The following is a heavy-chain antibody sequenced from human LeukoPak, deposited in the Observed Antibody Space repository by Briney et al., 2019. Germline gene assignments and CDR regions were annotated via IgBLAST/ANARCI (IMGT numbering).Heavy chain of an antibody. J-gene: IGHJ4*02. V-gene: IGHV4-38-2*01. CDR1: GYSISSGYY. D-gene: IGHD6-13*01. Sequence: SETLSLTCAVSGYSISSGYYWGRIRQPPGKGLEWIGSIYHSGSTYYNPSLKSRVTISVDTSKNQFSLKLSSVTAADTAVYYCARSAAAGMIFDYWGQGTLVTVSS. CDR2: IYHSGST. CDR3: ARSAAAGMIFDY.